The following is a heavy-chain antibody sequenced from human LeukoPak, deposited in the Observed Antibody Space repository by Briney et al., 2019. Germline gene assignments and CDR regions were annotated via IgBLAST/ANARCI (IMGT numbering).Heavy chain of an antibody. CDR2: INPSDGRT. CDR3: ARDNSVGDIAWWFDP. CDR1: GYMFSIND. Sequence: ASVKVSCKASGYMFSINDMHWVRQAPGQGLEWMGIINPSDGRTTYAQKFQGRLTMTRDMSTTTDYMELSSLRSEDTAVYYCARDNSVGDIAWWFDPWGQGTLVTVSS. D-gene: IGHD3-16*02. J-gene: IGHJ5*02. V-gene: IGHV1-46*01.